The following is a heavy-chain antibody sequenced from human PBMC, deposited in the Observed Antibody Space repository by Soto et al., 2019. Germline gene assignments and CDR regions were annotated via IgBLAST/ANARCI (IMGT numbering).Heavy chain of an antibody. V-gene: IGHV3-23*01. Sequence: PGGSLRLSCAASGFTFSNYAMSWVRQAPGKGLEWVSSIDGSGIITHNADSVKGRFTISRDNSKNTFYLQMNNLRAEDTAVYYCAKRTDYGGAYGRPYYFDYWGQGTLVTV. CDR3: AKRTDYGGAYGRPYYFDY. CDR1: GFTFSNYA. D-gene: IGHD4-17*01. CDR2: IDGSGIIT. J-gene: IGHJ4*02.